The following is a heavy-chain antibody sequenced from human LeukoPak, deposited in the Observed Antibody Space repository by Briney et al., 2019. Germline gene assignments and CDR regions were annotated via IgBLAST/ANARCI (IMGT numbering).Heavy chain of an antibody. CDR2: IYYSGST. D-gene: IGHD1-26*01. CDR3: ARQKELVGATIDY. V-gene: IGHV4-39*01. CDR1: GGSISSSSYY. Sequence: SETLSLTCTVSGGSISSSSYYWGWIRQPPGKGLEWIGSIYYSGSTYYNPSLKSRVTISVDTSKNQFSLKLSSVTAAGTAVYYCARQKELVGATIDYWGQGTLVTVSS. J-gene: IGHJ4*02.